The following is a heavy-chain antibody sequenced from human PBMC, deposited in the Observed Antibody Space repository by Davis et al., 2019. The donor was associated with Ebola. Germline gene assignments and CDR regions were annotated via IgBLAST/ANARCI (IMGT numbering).Heavy chain of an antibody. CDR3: AREKQEQLWLLGYFNY. V-gene: IGHV4-59*01. Sequence: MPSETLSLTCTVSGGSISSYYWSWIRQPPGKGLEWIGYISHSGRTNYHPSLKSRVTISVDMSKNQFSLKLSSVTAADTAVYYCAREKQEQLWLLGYFNYWGQGTLVTVSS. D-gene: IGHD5-18*01. CDR2: ISHSGRT. CDR1: GGSISSYY. J-gene: IGHJ4*02.